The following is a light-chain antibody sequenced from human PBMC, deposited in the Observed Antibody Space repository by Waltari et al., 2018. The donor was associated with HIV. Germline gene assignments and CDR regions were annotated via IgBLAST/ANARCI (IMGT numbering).Light chain of an antibody. CDR1: SSDVGGYNY. V-gene: IGLV2-11*01. Sequence: QSALTQPRSVSGSPGQSVTISCTGTSSDVGGYNYVSWYQHHPNKGPKLVIYDVTKRPSGVPDRFSGSKSGNTASLTISGLQAEDEADYYCCSYADTYFVVFGGRTTLTVL. CDR3: CSYADTYFVV. J-gene: IGLJ2*01. CDR2: DVT.